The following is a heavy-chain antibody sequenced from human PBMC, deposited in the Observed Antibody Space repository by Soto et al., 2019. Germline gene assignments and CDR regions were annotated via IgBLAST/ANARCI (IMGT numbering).Heavy chain of an antibody. CDR1: GYTFTSYY. CDR3: ARDPLGGLLWFGELSYGMDV. Sequence: GASVKVSCKASGYTFTSYYMHWVRQAPGQGLEWMGIINPSGGSTSYAQKFQGRVTMTRDTSTSTVYMELSSLRSEDTAVYYCARDPLGGLLWFGELSYGMDVWGQGTTVTVSS. J-gene: IGHJ6*02. V-gene: IGHV1-46*01. CDR2: INPSGGST. D-gene: IGHD3-10*01.